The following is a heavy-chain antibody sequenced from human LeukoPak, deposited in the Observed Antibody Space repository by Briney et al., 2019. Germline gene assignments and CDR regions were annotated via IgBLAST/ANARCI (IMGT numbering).Heavy chain of an antibody. D-gene: IGHD3-10*01. CDR3: ARAQGSGTYSRLDY. Sequence: PGGSLRLSCAASGFTFSSYWMSWVRQAPGKGLEWVANIKQDGSEKYYVDSVKGRFTISRDNAKNSLYLQMNSLRAEDTAVYYCARAQGSGTYSRLDYWGQGTLVTVSS. CDR1: GFTFSSYW. CDR2: IKQDGSEK. J-gene: IGHJ4*02. V-gene: IGHV3-7*03.